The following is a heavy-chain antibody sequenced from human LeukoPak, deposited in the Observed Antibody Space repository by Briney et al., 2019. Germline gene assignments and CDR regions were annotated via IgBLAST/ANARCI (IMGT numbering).Heavy chain of an antibody. CDR3: ARSYRFGADNWFDP. Sequence: SETLSLTCAVYGGSFSGYYWSWIRQPPGKGLEWIGEINHSGSTNYNPSLKSRVTISVDTSKNQFSLKLSSVTAADTAVYYCARSYRFGADNWFDPWGQGTLVTASS. V-gene: IGHV4-34*01. CDR1: GGSFSGYY. CDR2: INHSGST. J-gene: IGHJ5*02. D-gene: IGHD3-10*01.